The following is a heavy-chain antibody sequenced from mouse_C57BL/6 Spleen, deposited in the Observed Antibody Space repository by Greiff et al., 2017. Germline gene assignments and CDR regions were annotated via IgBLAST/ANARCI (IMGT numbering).Heavy chain of an antibody. D-gene: IGHD1-1*01. CDR1: GYTFTSYG. CDR2: IYPRNGNT. CDR3: AKEAPYYGSSYGYFDV. Sequence: VRVVESGAELAKPGASVKLSCKASGYTFTSYGISWVKQRPGQGLEWIGEIYPRNGNTYYNEKFKGKATLTADKSSSTAYMELRRLTSEDSAVYLCAKEAPYYGSSYGYFDVWGKGTTVTVSS. V-gene: IGHV1-81*01. J-gene: IGHJ1*03.